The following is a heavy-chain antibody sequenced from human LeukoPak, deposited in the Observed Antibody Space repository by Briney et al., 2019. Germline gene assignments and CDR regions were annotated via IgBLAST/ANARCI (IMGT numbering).Heavy chain of an antibody. CDR2: IYTSGST. CDR3: AGSGGSYLVRTLPTYDY. V-gene: IGHV4-4*07. CDR1: GGSISSYY. D-gene: IGHD3-16*02. Sequence: SETLSLTCTVSGGSISSYYWSWIRQPAGKGLEWIGRIYTSGSTNYNPSLKSRVTMSVDTSKNQFSLKLSSVTAADTAVYYCAGSGGSYLVRTLPTYDYWGQGTLVTVSS. J-gene: IGHJ4*02.